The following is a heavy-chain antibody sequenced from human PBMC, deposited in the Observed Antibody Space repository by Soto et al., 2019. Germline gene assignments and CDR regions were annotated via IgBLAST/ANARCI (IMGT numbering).Heavy chain of an antibody. CDR3: ARVADYYDSSGYLPVVD. Sequence: DVRLLESGGNLVQPGGSLRLSCVASGFTFSKFAMTWVRQAPGKGLEWVSSIISSGSFIYYADSVKGRFTISRDNAKNSLYLQMNSLRAEDTALYYCARVADYYDSSGYLPVVDWGQGTLVTVSS. CDR2: IISSGSFI. D-gene: IGHD3-22*01. J-gene: IGHJ4*02. V-gene: IGHV3-21*01. CDR1: GFTFSKFA.